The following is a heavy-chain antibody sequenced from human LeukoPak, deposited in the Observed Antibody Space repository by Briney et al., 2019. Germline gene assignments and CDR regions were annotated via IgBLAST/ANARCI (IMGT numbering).Heavy chain of an antibody. J-gene: IGHJ4*02. CDR1: GFTFSSYA. CDR3: ARSRTYYDILTGPEYYFNY. CDR2: IKQDGSEK. D-gene: IGHD3-9*01. V-gene: IGHV3-7*01. Sequence: GGSLRLSCAASGFTFSSYAMSWVRQAPGKGLEWVANIKQDGSEKYYVDSVKGRFTISRDNAKNSLYLQMNSLRAEDTAVYYCARSRTYYDILTGPEYYFNYWGQGTLVTVSS.